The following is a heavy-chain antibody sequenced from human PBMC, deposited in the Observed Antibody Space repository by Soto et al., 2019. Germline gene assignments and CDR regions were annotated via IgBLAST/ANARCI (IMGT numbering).Heavy chain of an antibody. V-gene: IGHV4-59*01. J-gene: IGHJ4*01. CDR3: PRDRDIAHRGYGQSND. Sequence: SETLSLTCTLSGGSISSYYWRWIRQTPGKGLEWIGYVYFSGSTNYHPSLTSRGLISIDTSRNQFSLNLNYVTAADPAVYYRPRDRDIAHRGYGQSNDWGPGKPVTVSS. D-gene: IGHD5-12*01. CDR1: GGSISSYY. CDR2: VYFSGST.